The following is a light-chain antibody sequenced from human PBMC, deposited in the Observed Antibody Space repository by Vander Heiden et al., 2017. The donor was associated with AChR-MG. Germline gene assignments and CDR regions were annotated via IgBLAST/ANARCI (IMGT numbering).Light chain of an antibody. CDR1: QTVNDN. CDR3: QQYNNWPPWT. CDR2: RAS. Sequence: EIVLTQSPATLSVSPGERATLSCRASQTVNDNLAWYQQKRGQAPRPLIYRASTRATGVPARFSGSGSGTEFTLTISSLQSEDFAVYYCQQYNNWPPWTFGQGTKVEIK. V-gene: IGKV3-15*01. J-gene: IGKJ1*01.